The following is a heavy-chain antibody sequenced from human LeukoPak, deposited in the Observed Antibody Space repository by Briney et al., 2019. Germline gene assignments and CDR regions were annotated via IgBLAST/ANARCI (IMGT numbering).Heavy chain of an antibody. CDR1: GYTFTSYA. J-gene: IGHJ4*02. CDR3: ARDAYCGADCYEAGFDS. D-gene: IGHD2-21*02. V-gene: IGHV1-3*01. CDR2: INAGNGNT. Sequence: ASVKVSCKASGYTFTSYAMHWVRQAPGQRLEWMGWINAGNGNTKYSQEFQGRVTITRDTSITTSYMELSRLRSDDTAIYFCARDAYCGADCYEAGFDSWGQGTLVTVSS.